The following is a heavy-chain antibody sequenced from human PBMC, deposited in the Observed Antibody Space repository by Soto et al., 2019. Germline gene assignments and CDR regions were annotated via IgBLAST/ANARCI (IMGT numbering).Heavy chain of an antibody. CDR3: ATETTHYAHDL. J-gene: IGHJ5*02. D-gene: IGHD2-2*01. Sequence: QVQLLESGGGVVQPGTSLRLSCAASGFTCSTYVMHWVRQGPGKGLEWVSVIWYDGSNKNYADSVKGRFTISRDNSKNTLYLQMNSLRGEDTAVYYCATETTHYAHDLWGQGTLVTVSS. V-gene: IGHV3-33*01. CDR2: IWYDGSNK. CDR1: GFTCSTYV.